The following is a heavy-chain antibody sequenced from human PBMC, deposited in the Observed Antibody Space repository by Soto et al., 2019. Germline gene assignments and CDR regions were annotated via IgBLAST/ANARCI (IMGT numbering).Heavy chain of an antibody. J-gene: IGHJ6*03. CDR2: INSDGSST. V-gene: IGHV3-74*01. D-gene: IGHD3-16*01. CDR1: GITFSSYR. Sequence: GGSLRLSCAASGITFSSYRMHWVRQAPGKGLVWISRINSDGSSTSYADSVKGRFTISRDSAKNTLYLQMNSLRAEDTAVYYCASGSRALGYYMDVWGKGTTVPVSS. CDR3: ASGSRALGYYMDV.